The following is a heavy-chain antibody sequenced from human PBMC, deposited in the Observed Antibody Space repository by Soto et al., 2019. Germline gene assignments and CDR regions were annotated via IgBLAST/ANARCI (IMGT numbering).Heavy chain of an antibody. CDR3: AKLLNGVTALDY. V-gene: IGHV3-7*01. D-gene: IGHD2-21*02. CDR2: INPDGSDK. J-gene: IGHJ4*02. CDR1: GITLSRDW. Sequence: EVQLVESGGDLVQPGGSLRLSCIASGITLSRDWMTWVRQAPGKGLEWVASINPDGSDKYYLDSVKGRFTISRDNTKNSLYLQTNSLRVEDTAIYYCAKLLNGVTALDYWGQGTLVTVSS.